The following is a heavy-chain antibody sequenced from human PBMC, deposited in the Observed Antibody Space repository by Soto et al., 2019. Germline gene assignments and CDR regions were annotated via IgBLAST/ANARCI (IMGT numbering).Heavy chain of an antibody. CDR3: AKIPHSSSWYLDAFDI. J-gene: IGHJ3*02. V-gene: IGHV3-23*01. D-gene: IGHD6-13*01. CDR2: ISGSGGST. Sequence: EVQLLESGGGLVQPGGSLRLSCAASGFTFSSYAMSWVRQAPGKGLEWVSAISGSGGSTYYADSVKGRFTISRDNSKNTLYLQMNSLRAEDTAVYYCAKIPHSSSWYLDAFDIWGPGTMVTVSS. CDR1: GFTFSSYA.